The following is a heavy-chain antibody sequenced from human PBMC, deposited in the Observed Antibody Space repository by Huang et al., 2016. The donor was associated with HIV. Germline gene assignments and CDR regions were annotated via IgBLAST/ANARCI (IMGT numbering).Heavy chain of an antibody. V-gene: IGHV1-69*10. CDR3: ARGVGNSNRGFDI. Sequence: QVQLVQSGAEMKKSGSSVKVSCKASGVTVSSFSFTWVRQAPGHGLEWMGGIIPLHDKTELAQKFRGRVTLTADESTNTAFMELSGLTSQDTAVYYCARGVGNSNRGFDIWGQGTLVTVS. CDR1: GVTVSSFS. D-gene: IGHD5-18*01. J-gene: IGHJ4*02. CDR2: IIPLHDKT.